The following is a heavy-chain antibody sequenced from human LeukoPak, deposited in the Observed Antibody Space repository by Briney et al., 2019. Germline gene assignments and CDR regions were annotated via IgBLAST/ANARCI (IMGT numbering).Heavy chain of an antibody. Sequence: GGSLRLSCAASGFTFSSYNMIWVRQAPGKGLEWVSYITTSSSQIYYADSVKGRFTISRDNAKNSLYLQMNSLRAEDTAVYYCASNIGARPGYWGQGTLVTVSS. V-gene: IGHV3-21*01. D-gene: IGHD6-6*01. CDR3: ASNIGARPGY. CDR1: GFTFSSYN. J-gene: IGHJ4*02. CDR2: ITTSSSQI.